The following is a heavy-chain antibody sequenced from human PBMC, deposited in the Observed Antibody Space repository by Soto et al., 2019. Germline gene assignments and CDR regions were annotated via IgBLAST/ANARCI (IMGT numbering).Heavy chain of an antibody. J-gene: IGHJ4*02. D-gene: IGHD3-16*02. Sequence: SVKVSCKASGGTFSSYAISWVRQAPGQGLEWMGGIIPIFGTANYAQKFQGRVTITADESTSTAYMELSSLRSEDTAVYYCAREAGDYVWGSYRVFDYWGQGTLVTVSS. CDR1: GGTFSSYA. CDR3: AREAGDYVWGSYRVFDY. V-gene: IGHV1-69*13. CDR2: IIPIFGTA.